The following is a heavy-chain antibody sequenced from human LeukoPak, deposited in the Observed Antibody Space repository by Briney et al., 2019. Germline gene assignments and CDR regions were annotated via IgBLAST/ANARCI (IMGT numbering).Heavy chain of an antibody. CDR3: ARDELTPPGPIYGDYGLDY. D-gene: IGHD4-17*01. J-gene: IGHJ4*02. CDR1: GFTFSSYG. V-gene: IGHV3-33*01. Sequence: PGGSLRLSCAASGFTFSSYGMHWVRQAPGKGLEWVAVIWYDGSNKYYADSVKGRFTISRDNFKNTLYLQMNSLRAEDTAVYYCARDELTPPGPIYGDYGLDYWGQGTLVTVSS. CDR2: IWYDGSNK.